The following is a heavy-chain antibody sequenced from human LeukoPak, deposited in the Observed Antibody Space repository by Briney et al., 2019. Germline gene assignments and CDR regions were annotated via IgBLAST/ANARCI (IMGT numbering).Heavy chain of an antibody. CDR2: ISGNGDST. V-gene: IGHV3-64*01. CDR3: VREVYEGNCFGP. J-gene: IGHJ5*02. D-gene: IGHD2-8*01. CDR1: GFLYSSCA. Sequence: GGSLRLSCAASGFLYSSCAMHWLRQAPEKGLEYVAAISGNGDSTYYANSVKVRFTISRDNSKNTLYLQMGSLRAEDMAVYYCVREVYEGNCFGPWGTGVMVTVSS.